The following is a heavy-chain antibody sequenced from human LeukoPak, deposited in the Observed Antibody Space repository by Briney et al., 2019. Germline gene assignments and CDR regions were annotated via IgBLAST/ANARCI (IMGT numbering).Heavy chain of an antibody. CDR2: INHSGST. Sequence: SSETLSLTCAVYGGSFSGYYWSWIRQPPGKGLEWIGEINHSGSTNYNPSLKSRVTISVDTSKNQFSLKLSSVTAADTAVYYCARALSDGHCTNGVCYPKLHPFDYWGQGTLVTVSS. J-gene: IGHJ4*02. D-gene: IGHD2-8*01. V-gene: IGHV4-34*01. CDR3: ARALSDGHCTNGVCYPKLHPFDY. CDR1: GGSFSGYY.